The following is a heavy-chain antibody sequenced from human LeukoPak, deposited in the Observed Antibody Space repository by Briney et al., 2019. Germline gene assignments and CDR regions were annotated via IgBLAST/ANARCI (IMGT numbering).Heavy chain of an antibody. CDR1: GFIFSTYG. J-gene: IGHJ4*02. D-gene: IGHD2-21*02. CDR3: AKDVPPYCGGDCYPWSPQIDY. CDR2: ISYDGGKK. Sequence: GGSLRLSCAASGFIFSTYGMHCVRQAPGKGLEWVAVISYDGGKKYYAESVKGRFTISRDNSKNTLYLQMNSLRAEDTAVYYCAKDVPPYCGGDCYPWSPQIDYWGQGTLVTVSS. V-gene: IGHV3-30*18.